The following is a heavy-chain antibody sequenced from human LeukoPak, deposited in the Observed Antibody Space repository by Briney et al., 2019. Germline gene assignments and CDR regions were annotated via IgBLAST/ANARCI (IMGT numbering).Heavy chain of an antibody. V-gene: IGHV3-30*02. CDR3: AKDRKGGDSTRGYYFDY. CDR1: GFTFSSYG. CDR2: IRYDGSNK. Sequence: GGSLRLSCAASGFTFSSYGMHWVRQAPGKGLEWVAFIRYDGSNKYYAGSVKGRFTISRDNSKNTLYLQMNSLRAEDTAVYYCAKDRKGGDSTRGYYFDYWGQGTLVTVSS. D-gene: IGHD2-2*01. J-gene: IGHJ4*02.